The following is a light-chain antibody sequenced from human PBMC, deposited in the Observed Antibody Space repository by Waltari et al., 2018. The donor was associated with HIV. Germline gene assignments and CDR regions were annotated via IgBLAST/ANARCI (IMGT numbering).Light chain of an antibody. J-gene: IGLJ3*02. Sequence: SYVLTQPPSVSVAPGQTATITCVAHNIGSKSVHWYQQNAGQSPVLVVYDGSVRPSGTPERISGSKFGNTATLTISGVEAGDEADYYCHVWDSDTKHVLFGGGTKLTVL. CDR2: DGS. V-gene: IGLV3-21*02. CDR1: NIGSKS. CDR3: HVWDSDTKHVL.